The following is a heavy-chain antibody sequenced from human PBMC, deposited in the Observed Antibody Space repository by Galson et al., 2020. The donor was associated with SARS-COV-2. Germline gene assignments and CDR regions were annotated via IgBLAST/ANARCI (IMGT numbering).Heavy chain of an antibody. J-gene: IGHJ4*02. CDR3: VKDREEYIFRVMFDY. CDR1: GFTFNIYA. CDR2: IGAAGRTT. D-gene: IGHD3-3*02. Sequence: GGSLRLSCAASGFTFNIYAMSWVRQAPGKGLEWVSVIGAAGRTTYYAESVKGRFTISRDNSKNRIFLQMDSLRVEDTAVYYCVKDREEYIFRVMFDYWGQGTLVTVPS. V-gene: IGHV3-23*01.